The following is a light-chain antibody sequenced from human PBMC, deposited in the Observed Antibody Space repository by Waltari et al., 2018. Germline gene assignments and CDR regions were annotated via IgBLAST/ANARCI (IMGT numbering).Light chain of an antibody. Sequence: QSALTQPASVSGSPGQSITISCTGTSSDVGAYNYVPWYQQHPGKAPKLMIFYVRNRPSGVSNRFAGSKSGNTASLTISGLQAEDEADYYCSSYISSSTLELFGGGTSLTVL. V-gene: IGLV2-14*03. CDR3: SSYISSSTLEL. CDR2: YVR. CDR1: SSDVGAYNY. J-gene: IGLJ2*01.